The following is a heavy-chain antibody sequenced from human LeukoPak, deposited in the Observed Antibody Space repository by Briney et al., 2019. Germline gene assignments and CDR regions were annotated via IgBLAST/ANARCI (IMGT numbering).Heavy chain of an antibody. V-gene: IGHV3-48*03. D-gene: IGHD6-19*01. CDR2: ISSSGSTI. Sequence: PGGSLRLSCAASGFTFSSYEMNWVRQAPGKGLEWVSYISSSGSTIYYADSVKGRFTISRGNAKNSLYLQMNSLRAEDTAVYYCASSAGALIDCWGQGTLVIVSS. CDR1: GFTFSSYE. CDR3: ASSAGALIDC. J-gene: IGHJ4*02.